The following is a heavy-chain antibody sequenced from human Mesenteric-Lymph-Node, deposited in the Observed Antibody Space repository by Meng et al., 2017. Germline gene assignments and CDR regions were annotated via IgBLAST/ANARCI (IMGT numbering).Heavy chain of an antibody. J-gene: IGHJ4*02. CDR1: GFTFGDYA. CDR2: IRSKAYGGTT. CDR3: TRDQRYDYVWGSYRVPYDY. Sequence: GESLKISCTASGFTFGDYAMSWFRQAPGKGLEWVGFIRSKAYGGTTEYAASVKGRFTISRDDSKSIAYLQMNSLKTEDTAVYYCTRDQRYDYVWGSYRVPYDYWGQGTLVTVSS. D-gene: IGHD3-16*02. V-gene: IGHV3-49*03.